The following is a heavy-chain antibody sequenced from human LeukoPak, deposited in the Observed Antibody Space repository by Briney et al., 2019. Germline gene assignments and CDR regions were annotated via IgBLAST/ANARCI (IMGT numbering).Heavy chain of an antibody. V-gene: IGHV3-9*01. CDR2: ISWNSGSI. CDR1: GFTFDDYA. D-gene: IGHD6-25*01. CDR3: AKETAAKYYYYYYGMDV. Sequence: GGSLRLSCAASGFTFDDYAMHWVRQAPGKGLEWVSGISWNSGSIGYADSVKGRFTLSRDNAKNSLYLQMNSLRAEDTALYYCAKETAAKYYYYYYGMDVWGQGTTVTVSS. J-gene: IGHJ6*02.